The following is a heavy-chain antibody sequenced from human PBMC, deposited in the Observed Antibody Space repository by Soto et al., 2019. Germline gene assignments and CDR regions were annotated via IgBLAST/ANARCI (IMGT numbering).Heavy chain of an antibody. V-gene: IGHV1-3*01. D-gene: IGHD4-17*01. CDR1: GYTFSGSV. CDR2: INADNGNT. CDR3: ATEIDSNTVHSPDY. Sequence: ASVKVSCNASGYTFSGSVMHWVRQAPGQRLEWMGWINADNGNTKYSQKFQDRVTITRDTSASTAYMELSSLRSEDTTVYYCATEIDSNTVHSPDYWVQGTLVTGSS. J-gene: IGHJ4*02.